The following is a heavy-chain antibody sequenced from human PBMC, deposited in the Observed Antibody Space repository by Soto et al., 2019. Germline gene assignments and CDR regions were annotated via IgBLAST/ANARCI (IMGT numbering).Heavy chain of an antibody. Sequence: GGSLRLSCAASGFSFSTYSMNWVRQAPGKGLEWVSYIRSSDNTRSYADSVKGRFTISTDNAKSSLYLQMNSLRDDDTAVYYCARDSAYAFHIWGQGTMVTVSS. CDR2: IRSSDNTR. CDR3: ARDSAYAFHI. CDR1: GFSFSTYS. J-gene: IGHJ3*02. V-gene: IGHV3-48*02.